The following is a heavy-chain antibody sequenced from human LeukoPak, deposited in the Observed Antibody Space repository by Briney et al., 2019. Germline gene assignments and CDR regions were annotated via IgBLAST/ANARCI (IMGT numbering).Heavy chain of an antibody. CDR2: TSSSSSYI. CDR3: AKGLDYHMDV. J-gene: IGHJ6*03. CDR1: GFTFSSYS. Sequence: GGSLRLSCAASGFTFSSYSMNWVRQAPGKGLEWVSSTSSSSSYIHYADSVKGRFTISRDNAKNSLYLQMNSLRAEDAAVYYCAKGLDYHMDVWGKGTTVTISS. V-gene: IGHV3-21*01. D-gene: IGHD3-16*01.